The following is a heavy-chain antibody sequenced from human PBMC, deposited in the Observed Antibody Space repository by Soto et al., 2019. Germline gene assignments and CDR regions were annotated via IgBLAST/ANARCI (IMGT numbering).Heavy chain of an antibody. Sequence: LSLTCAVSCGSIISADSYWFWIRKHPGKGLEWIGYIAYSGDTYYNPSLRSRVTISAHTSENKFSLTLKSVTAADTAVYFCARDFVRSAIAPWGQGTAVTVSS. CDR3: ARDFVRSAIAP. D-gene: IGHD2-21*01. CDR2: IAYSGDT. CDR1: CGSIISADSY. J-gene: IGHJ5*02. V-gene: IGHV4-31*11.